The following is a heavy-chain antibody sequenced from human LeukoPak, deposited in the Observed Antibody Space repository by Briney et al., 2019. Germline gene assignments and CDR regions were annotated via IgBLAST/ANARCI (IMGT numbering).Heavy chain of an antibody. CDR2: IYSGGST. CDR1: GFTVSSNY. J-gene: IGHJ4*02. D-gene: IGHD4-17*01. Sequence: GGSLRLSCAASGFTVSSNYMSWVRQAPGKGLEWVSVIYSGGSTYYADSVKGRFTISRDNSKNTLYLQMNSLRAEDTAVYYCARVSTVTAYGYWGQGTLVTVSS. V-gene: IGHV3-66*01. CDR3: ARVSTVTAYGY.